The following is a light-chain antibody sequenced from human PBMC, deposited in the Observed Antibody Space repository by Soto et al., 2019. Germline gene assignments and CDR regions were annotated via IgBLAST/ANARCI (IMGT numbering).Light chain of an antibody. CDR2: DAS. CDR3: QQRSNWPL. CDR1: QSVSSY. Sequence: EIVLTQSPATLSLSPGERATLSCRASQSVSSYLAWYQQKPGQAPRLLIYDASNRATGIPARFSGSGSGTDFTHTISSLEPEDFAVYYCQQRSNWPLFGGGTKVDIK. V-gene: IGKV3-11*01. J-gene: IGKJ4*01.